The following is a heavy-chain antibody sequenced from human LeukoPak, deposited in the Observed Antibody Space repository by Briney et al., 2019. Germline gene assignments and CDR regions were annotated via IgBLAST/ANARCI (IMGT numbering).Heavy chain of an antibody. V-gene: IGHV4-39*01. J-gene: IGHJ4*02. CDR3: ARQSGDYYDSSGYYYYFDY. Sequence: SETLSLTCTVSGGSISSYYWGWIRQPPGKGLEWIGSIYYSGSTYYNPSLKSRVTISVDTSKNQFSLKLSSVTAADTAVYYCARQSGDYYDSSGYYYYFDYWGQGTLVTVSS. D-gene: IGHD3-22*01. CDR2: IYYSGST. CDR1: GGSISSYY.